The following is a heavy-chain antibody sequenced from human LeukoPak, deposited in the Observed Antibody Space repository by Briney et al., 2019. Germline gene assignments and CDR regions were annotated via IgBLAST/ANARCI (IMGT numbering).Heavy chain of an antibody. V-gene: IGHV3-21*01. D-gene: IGHD1-26*01. J-gene: IGHJ6*03. CDR2: ISSSSSYI. CDR3: AKGHGWEASYYYYYMDV. Sequence: GGSLRLSCAASGFTFSSYTMKWVRQAPGKGLEWVSSISSSSSYIYYADSVKGRFTISRDNAKNSLFLQMNSLRAEDTAVYYCAKGHGWEASYYYYYMDVWGKGSTVTISS. CDR1: GFTFSSYT.